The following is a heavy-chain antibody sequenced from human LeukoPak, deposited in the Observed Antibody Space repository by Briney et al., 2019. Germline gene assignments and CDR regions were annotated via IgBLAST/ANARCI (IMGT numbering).Heavy chain of an antibody. J-gene: IGHJ3*02. Sequence: GGSLRLSCAASGFTFSSYAMSWVRQAPGKGLEWVSAISGSGGSTYYADSVKGRFTISRDNSKNTLYLQMNSLRAEDTAVYYCARVKTYYYDSSGPQGDAFDIWGQGTMVTVSS. V-gene: IGHV3-23*01. CDR1: GFTFSSYA. CDR3: ARVKTYYYDSSGPQGDAFDI. CDR2: ISGSGGST. D-gene: IGHD3-22*01.